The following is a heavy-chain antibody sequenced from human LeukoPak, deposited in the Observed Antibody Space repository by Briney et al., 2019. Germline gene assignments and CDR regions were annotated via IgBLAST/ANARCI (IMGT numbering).Heavy chain of an antibody. D-gene: IGHD3-10*01. Sequence: GGSLRLSCAASGFTVGSNYMSWVRQAPGKGLEWVSVIYSGGSTYYADSVKGRFTISRDNSKNTLYLQMNSLRAEDTAVYYCAQSGRYWYFDLWGRGTLVTVSS. V-gene: IGHV3-53*01. CDR1: GFTVGSNY. J-gene: IGHJ2*01. CDR2: IYSGGST. CDR3: AQSGRYWYFDL.